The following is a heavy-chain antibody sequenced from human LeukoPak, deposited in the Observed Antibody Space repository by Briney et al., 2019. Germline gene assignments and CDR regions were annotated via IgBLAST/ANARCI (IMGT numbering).Heavy chain of an antibody. CDR1: GFTFISFA. J-gene: IGHJ4*02. Sequence: PGGSLRLSCAASGFTFISFAMSWVRQAPGKGLEWVSTISRTGVATYYANSVKGRFTISRDNSKNTLYLQMNSLRAEDTAVYYCAKPYTNSWLAYFDYWGQGTLVTVSS. V-gene: IGHV3-23*01. CDR3: AKPYTNSWLAYFDY. D-gene: IGHD6-13*01. CDR2: ISRTGVAT.